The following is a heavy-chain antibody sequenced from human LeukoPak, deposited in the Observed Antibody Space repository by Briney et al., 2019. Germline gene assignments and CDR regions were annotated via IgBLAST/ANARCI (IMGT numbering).Heavy chain of an antibody. CDR1: GSNFVDYW. J-gene: IGHJ4*02. V-gene: IGHV5-51*01. CDR3: ARQDLGDYGQNYFQS. D-gene: IGHD4-17*01. CDR2: IFPGDSET. Sequence: GESLKISCKDSGSNFVDYWIGWVRQVPGRGLEWMAVIFPGDSETTYSPSFQGQVSISVDTSTNTAYLEWSSLKASDTAIYYCARQDLGDYGQNYFQSWGQGTLVIVSS.